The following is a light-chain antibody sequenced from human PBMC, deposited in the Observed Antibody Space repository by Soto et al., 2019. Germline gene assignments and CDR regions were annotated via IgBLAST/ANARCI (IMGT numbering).Light chain of an antibody. Sequence: QSALTQPASVSGSPGQSIAISCTGTNSDVGGYNYGSWYQHHPGKAPKLMIYEVSNRPSGVSNRFSGSKSGNTASLTISGLQAEDEADYYCSSYTTSTTWVFGGGTKLTVL. CDR2: EVS. CDR3: SSYTTSTTWV. J-gene: IGLJ3*02. V-gene: IGLV2-14*01. CDR1: NSDVGGYNY.